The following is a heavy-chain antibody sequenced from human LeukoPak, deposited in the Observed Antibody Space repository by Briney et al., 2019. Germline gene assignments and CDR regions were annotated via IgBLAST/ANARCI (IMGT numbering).Heavy chain of an antibody. CDR1: GGTFSSYA. D-gene: IGHD3-9*01. CDR3: VRGQRYDILTGFDY. V-gene: IGHV1-69*06. CDR2: IIPIFGTA. Sequence: SVKVSCKASGGTFSSYAISWVRQAPGQGLEWMGGIIPIFGTANYAQKFQGRVTITADKSTSTAYMELSSLRSEDTAVYYCVRGQRYDILTGFDYWGQGTLVTVSS. J-gene: IGHJ4*02.